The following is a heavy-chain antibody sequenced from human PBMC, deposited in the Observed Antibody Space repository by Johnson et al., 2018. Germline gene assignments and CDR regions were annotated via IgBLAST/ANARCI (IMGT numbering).Heavy chain of an antibody. J-gene: IGHJ6*02. CDR3: AGATMGYCSGGSCYSDYYYGMDV. D-gene: IGHD2-15*01. CDR2: IYYSGST. V-gene: IGHV4-59*01. Sequence: QVQLQESGPGLVKPSETLSLTCTVSGGSISSYYWSWIRQPPGKGLEWIGYIYYSGSTNYNPSLKSRVTISVDTSKNQFSLKLSSVTAADPAVYYCAGATMGYCSGGSCYSDYYYGMDVWGQGTTVTVSS. CDR1: GGSISSYY.